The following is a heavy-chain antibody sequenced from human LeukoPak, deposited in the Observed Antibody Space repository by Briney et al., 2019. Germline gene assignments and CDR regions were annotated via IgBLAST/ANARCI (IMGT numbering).Heavy chain of an antibody. CDR2: ISYDGSNK. V-gene: IGHV3-30-3*01. CDR3: ARDGLGIAVAGLFDY. CDR1: GFTFSSYA. D-gene: IGHD6-19*01. J-gene: IGHJ4*02. Sequence: PGRSLRLSCAASGFTFSSYAMHWVRQAPGKGLEWVAVISYDGSNKYYADSVKGRFTISRDNSKNTLYLQMNSLRAEDTAVYYCARDGLGIAVAGLFDYWGQGTLVTVSS.